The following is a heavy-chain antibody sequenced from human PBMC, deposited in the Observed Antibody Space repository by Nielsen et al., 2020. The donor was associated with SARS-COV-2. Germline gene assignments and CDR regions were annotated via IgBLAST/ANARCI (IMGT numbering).Heavy chain of an antibody. J-gene: IGHJ4*02. V-gene: IGHV3-23*01. CDR3: VRDTGAWDFDY. Sequence: GESLKISCAASGFTFSSYTMSWVRQAPGKGLEWVSAISGSGATTYNADSVKGRFIISRDNSKNTLYLQMNSLRVEDTAMYYCVRDTGAWDFDYWGRGTLITVSS. CDR1: GFTFSSYT. D-gene: IGHD1-26*01. CDR2: ISGSGATT.